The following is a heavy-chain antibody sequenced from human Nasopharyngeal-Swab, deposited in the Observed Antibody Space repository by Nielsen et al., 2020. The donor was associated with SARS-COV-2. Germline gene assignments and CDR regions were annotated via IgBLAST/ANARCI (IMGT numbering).Heavy chain of an antibody. CDR1: GYTFTSYY. CDR3: ARGVDTALIAA. Sequence: GGSLRLSCAASGYTFTSYYMHWVRQAPGQGLEWMGIINPSGGSTSYAQKFQGRVTMTRDTSTSTVYMELSSLRSEDTAVYYCARGVDTALIAAWGQGTLVTVSS. CDR2: INPSGGST. J-gene: IGHJ4*02. V-gene: IGHV1-46*01. D-gene: IGHD5-18*01.